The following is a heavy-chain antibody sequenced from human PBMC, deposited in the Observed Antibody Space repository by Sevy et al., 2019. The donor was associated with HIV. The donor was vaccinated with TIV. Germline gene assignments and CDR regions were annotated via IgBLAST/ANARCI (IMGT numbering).Heavy chain of an antibody. J-gene: IGHJ4*02. D-gene: IGHD5-12*01. Sequence: SETLSLTCAVYGESVSSSYWTWIRQPPGGGLDWVGEVDHSGGTSYNPSLKSRATVSLDTSKRQFSLKLNSVTAADTAVYFCARGRSPKRLPLLYSCYDHMTAHFFDYWGQGALVTVSS. CDR3: ARGRSPKRLPLLYSCYDHMTAHFFDY. CDR2: VDHSGGT. V-gene: IGHV4-34*01. CDR1: GESVSSSY.